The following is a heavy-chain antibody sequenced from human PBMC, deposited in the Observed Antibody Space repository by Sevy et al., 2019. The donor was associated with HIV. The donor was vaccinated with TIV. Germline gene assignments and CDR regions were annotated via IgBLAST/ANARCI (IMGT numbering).Heavy chain of an antibody. CDR2: INHSGST. Sequence: SETLSLTCAVYGGSFSGYYWSWIRQPPGKGLEWIGEINHSGSTNYNPSLKSRVTISVDTSKNQFSLKLSSVTAADTAVYYCARARGGYCSRTSCYYYYYYGMDVWGQGTTVTVSS. CDR1: GGSFSGYY. J-gene: IGHJ6*02. V-gene: IGHV4-34*01. D-gene: IGHD2-2*01. CDR3: ARARGGYCSRTSCYYYYYYGMDV.